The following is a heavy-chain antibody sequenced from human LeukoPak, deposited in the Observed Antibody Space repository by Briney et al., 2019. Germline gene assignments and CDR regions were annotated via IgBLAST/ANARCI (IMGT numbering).Heavy chain of an antibody. CDR1: EFSVGSNY. D-gene: IGHD3-9*01. V-gene: IGHV3-66*01. CDR2: IYSGGST. J-gene: IGHJ3*02. Sequence: GGSLRLSCAASEFSVGSNYMTWVRQAPGKGLEWVSLIYSGGSTYYADSVKGRFTISRDNSKNTLYLQMNSLRAEDTAVYYCARGYYDILTGYYLDAFDIWGQGTMVTVSS. CDR3: ARGYYDILTGYYLDAFDI.